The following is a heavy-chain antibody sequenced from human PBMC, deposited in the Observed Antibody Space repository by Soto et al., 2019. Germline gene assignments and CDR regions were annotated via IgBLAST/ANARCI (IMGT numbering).Heavy chain of an antibody. CDR1: GGSISSGCYY. D-gene: IGHD4-4*01. CDR2: IYYSGST. CDR3: AREVTVSSQFDV. Sequence: QVQLQESGPGLLKPSQTLSLTCTVSGGSISSGCYYWSWIRQHPGKGREGIGYIYYSGSTYYNPSLKSRVTISVDTSKNQFSLKLSSVTAADTAVYYCAREVTVSSQFDVWGQGTPVTVFS. J-gene: IGHJ6*02. V-gene: IGHV4-31*03.